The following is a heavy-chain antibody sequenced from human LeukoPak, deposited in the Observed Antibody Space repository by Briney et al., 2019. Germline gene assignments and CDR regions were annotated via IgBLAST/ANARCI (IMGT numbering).Heavy chain of an antibody. CDR3: ARGSSGSLSSFDY. CDR1: GLTFGSYS. V-gene: IGHV3-48*01. J-gene: IGHJ4*02. CDR2: ISSSSSTI. Sequence: QPGGSLRLSCAASGLTFGSYSMTWVRQAPGRGLEWVSYISSSSSTIYYADSVKGRFTISRDNAKNSLYLQMNSLRAEDTAVYYCARGSSGSLSSFDYWGQGTLVTVSS. D-gene: IGHD1-26*01.